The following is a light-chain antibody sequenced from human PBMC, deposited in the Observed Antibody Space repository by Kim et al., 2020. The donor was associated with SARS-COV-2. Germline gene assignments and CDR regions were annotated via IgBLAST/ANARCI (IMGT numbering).Light chain of an antibody. J-gene: IGLJ1*01. Sequence: SYELTQPPSVSVSPGQTANITCSGDKLGDKYVCWYHQKPGQSPVLVTYQDTKRPSGIPERFSGSNSGTTATLTISGTQAMDEADYYCQAWDSNTYVFGSG. V-gene: IGLV3-1*01. CDR1: KLGDKY. CDR2: QDT. CDR3: QAWDSNTYV.